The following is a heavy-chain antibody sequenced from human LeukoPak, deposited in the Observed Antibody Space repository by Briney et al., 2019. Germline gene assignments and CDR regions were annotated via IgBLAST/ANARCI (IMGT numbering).Heavy chain of an antibody. J-gene: IGHJ4*02. CDR1: GFTFTDFW. D-gene: IGHD6-13*01. CDR2: IKEDSRAT. Sequence: PGGSLRLSCAASGFTFTDFWMTWVRQAPGKGLEWVANIKEDSRATFYGASVKGRFTISRDNSKSSLYLQMNSLRVEDTAVYYCATTVATAGGPYWGQGTLVTVSS. V-gene: IGHV3-7*01. CDR3: ATTVATAGGPY.